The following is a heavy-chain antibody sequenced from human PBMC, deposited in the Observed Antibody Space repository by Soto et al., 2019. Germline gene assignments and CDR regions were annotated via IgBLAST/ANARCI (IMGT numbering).Heavy chain of an antibody. CDR3: AKDLGGGLGALDI. Sequence: EMQLLQSGGGLVQPGGSLRLSCAASGFTFSFYAMSWVRQAPGKGLEWVSILSDSGGHTWYADSVKGRFTISRDNSNNMVYLQVNSLRDDDTAVYYCAKDLGGGLGALDIWGQGTNVIVSS. J-gene: IGHJ3*02. V-gene: IGHV3-23*01. D-gene: IGHD3-16*01. CDR1: GFTFSFYA. CDR2: LSDSGGHT.